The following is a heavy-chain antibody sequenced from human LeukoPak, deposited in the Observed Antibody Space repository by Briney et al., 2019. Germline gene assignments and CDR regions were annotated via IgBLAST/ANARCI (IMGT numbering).Heavy chain of an antibody. D-gene: IGHD6-13*01. V-gene: IGHV3-23*01. CDR1: GFTFSSSA. Sequence: PGGSLRLSCAASGFTFSSSALSWVRQAPGKGLEWVSTISVSGVGTYYADSVKGRFTISRDNSKNTLYLQMNSLRAEDTAVYYCAKGRAAAGDIWGQGTMVTVSS. J-gene: IGHJ3*02. CDR2: ISVSGVGT. CDR3: AKGRAAAGDI.